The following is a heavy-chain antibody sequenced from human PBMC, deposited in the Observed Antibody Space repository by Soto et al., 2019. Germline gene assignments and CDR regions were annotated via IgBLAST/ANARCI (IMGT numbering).Heavy chain of an antibody. CDR3: ARRKGDYYDSSGYHYYFDY. Sequence: VKVSCKASGYTFTDYYVHWVRQAPGQGLEWMGWINPNSGGTKSAQKFQGRVTMTRDTSISTAYMELSRLRSDDTAVYYCARRKGDYYDSSGYHYYFDYWGQGTLVTVSS. V-gene: IGHV1-2*02. D-gene: IGHD3-22*01. J-gene: IGHJ4*02. CDR1: GYTFTDYY. CDR2: INPNSGGT.